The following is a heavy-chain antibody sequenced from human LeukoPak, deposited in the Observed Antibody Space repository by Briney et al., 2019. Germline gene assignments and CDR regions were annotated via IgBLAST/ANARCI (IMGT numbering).Heavy chain of an antibody. CDR1: RFTFSNFW. CDR2: IKEDGTDK. J-gene: IGHJ4*02. V-gene: IGHV3-7*01. Sequence: GGSLRLSCAASRFTFSNFWMNWVRQAPGKGLEWVANIKEDGTDKYYADSVRGRFTISRDNARNSLYLQMNSLRADDTAVYYCARILNTAGYAYPGSPDFWGQGILVTVSP. CDR3: ARILNTAGYAYPGSPDF. D-gene: IGHD2-2*03.